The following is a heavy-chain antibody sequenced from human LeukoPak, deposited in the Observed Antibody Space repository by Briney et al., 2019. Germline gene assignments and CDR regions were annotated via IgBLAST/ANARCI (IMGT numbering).Heavy chain of an antibody. CDR2: IYTSGST. Sequence: SETLSLTCTVSGGSISGYYWSWIRQPAGKGLEWIGRIYTSGSTNYNPSLKGRVTMSVDTSKNQFSLKLSSVTAADTAVYYCARALSGYLEFDAFDIWGQGTMVTVSS. CDR1: GGSISGYY. CDR3: ARALSGYLEFDAFDI. J-gene: IGHJ3*02. D-gene: IGHD3-22*01. V-gene: IGHV4-4*07.